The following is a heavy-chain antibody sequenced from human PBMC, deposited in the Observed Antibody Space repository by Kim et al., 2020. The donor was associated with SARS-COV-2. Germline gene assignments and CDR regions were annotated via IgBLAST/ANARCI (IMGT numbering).Heavy chain of an antibody. V-gene: IGHV3-48*03. CDR1: GFTFSSYE. J-gene: IGHJ4*02. CDR3: AREMSGDWWDY. D-gene: IGHD2-21*02. Sequence: GGSLRLSCAASGFTFSSYEMNWVRRAPGKGLEWVSYISSSGSTIYYADSVKGRFTISRDNAKNSLNLQLNSLRAEDTAVYYCAREMSGDWWDYWGQGTLVTVSS. CDR2: ISSSGSTI.